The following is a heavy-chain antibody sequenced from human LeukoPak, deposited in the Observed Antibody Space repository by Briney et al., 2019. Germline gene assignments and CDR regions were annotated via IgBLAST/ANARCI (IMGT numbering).Heavy chain of an antibody. J-gene: IGHJ3*02. CDR2: ISGSNGNT. CDR3: ARVRYDAFDI. CDR1: GYTFTRYG. V-gene: IGHV1-18*01. D-gene: IGHD3-16*02. Sequence: ASAKVSCKAFGYTFTRYGVSWVRQAPGQGLEWIGWISGSNGNTNYAQNFQGRVTMTTDSSTSTAYMELRSLRSDDTAVYYCARVRYDAFDIWGQGTMVTVSS.